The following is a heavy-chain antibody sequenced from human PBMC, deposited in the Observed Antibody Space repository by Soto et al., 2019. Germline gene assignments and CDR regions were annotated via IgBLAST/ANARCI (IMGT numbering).Heavy chain of an antibody. D-gene: IGHD4-17*01. J-gene: IGHJ4*01. CDR2: ISAYSGNT. V-gene: IGHV1-18*04. CDR3: ARVVKAGDYGDYGRYYFDS. Sequence: QVQLVQSGAEVKKPGASVKVSCKASGYTFTTYGITWVRQAPGQGLEWMGWISAYSGNTNYAQKLQGRLTLTTDTATNTAYMDLRSLRSDDTAVYYCARVVKAGDYGDYGRYYFDSWGHGTLVTVSS. CDR1: GYTFTTYG.